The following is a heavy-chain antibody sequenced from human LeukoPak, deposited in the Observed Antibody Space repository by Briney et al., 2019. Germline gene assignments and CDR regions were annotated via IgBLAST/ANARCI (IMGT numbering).Heavy chain of an antibody. CDR3: ARDLAAAGTFMDV. CDR2: INPSGGST. CDR1: GYTFTGYY. Sequence: ASVKVSCKASGYTFTGYYMHWVRQAPGQGLEWMEIINPSGGSTSYAQKFQGRVTMTRDMSTSTVYMELSSLRSEDTAVYYCARDLAAAGTFMDVWGKGTTVTVSS. D-gene: IGHD6-13*01. V-gene: IGHV1-46*01. J-gene: IGHJ6*04.